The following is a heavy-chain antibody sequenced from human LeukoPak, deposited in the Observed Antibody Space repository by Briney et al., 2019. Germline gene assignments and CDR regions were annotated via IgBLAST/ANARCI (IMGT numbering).Heavy chain of an antibody. D-gene: IGHD2-15*01. CDR2: ISSATSI. CDR1: GFAFSTYT. CDR3: ARKRLDCGRGGCYGDLDL. V-gene: IGHV3-48*02. Sequence: GGSLRLSCAASGFAFSTYTMNWVRQAPGKGLEWLSKISSATSIYYADSVRGRFTISRDNAGNSLYLQMNSLRDEDTAVYYCARKRLDCGRGGCYGDLDLWGQGTLVIVSS. J-gene: IGHJ4*02.